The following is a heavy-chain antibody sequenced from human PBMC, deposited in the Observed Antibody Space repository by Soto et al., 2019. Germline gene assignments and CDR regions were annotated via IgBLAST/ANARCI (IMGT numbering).Heavy chain of an antibody. CDR3: ARTPYSGSPRLEYFQH. D-gene: IGHD1-26*01. Sequence: SGPTLVNPTQTLTLTCTVSGFSLSTIGVGVGWIRQPPGKALEWLALIFWNDDKRYSPSLRTRLTITKDTSKNQVVLTMTNMDPVDTAVYYCARTPYSGSPRLEYFQHWGQGTLVTVSS. J-gene: IGHJ1*01. CDR2: IFWNDDK. V-gene: IGHV2-5*01. CDR1: GFSLSTIGVG.